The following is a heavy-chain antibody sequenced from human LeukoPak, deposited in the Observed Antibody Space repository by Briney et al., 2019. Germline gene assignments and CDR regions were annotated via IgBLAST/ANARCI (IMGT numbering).Heavy chain of an antibody. D-gene: IGHD1-26*01. Sequence: PSETLSLTCTVSDXSISSYYWSWIRQPPGKGLEWIGFVHYTGSTNYNPSLKSRVTTSIDTSRNQFSLKVKSVTLADTAVYYCARVGSSSYWYFDLWGRGTLVTVSS. V-gene: IGHV4-59*01. CDR2: VHYTGST. CDR1: DXSISSYY. J-gene: IGHJ2*01. CDR3: ARVGSSSYWYFDL.